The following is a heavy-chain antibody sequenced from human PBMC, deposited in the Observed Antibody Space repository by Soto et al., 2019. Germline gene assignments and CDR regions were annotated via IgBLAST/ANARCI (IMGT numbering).Heavy chain of an antibody. CDR3: ARDNWNTYYYFGMDV. CDR2: ISYDGSNK. J-gene: IGHJ6*02. Sequence: GGPLRLSSAASGFKFSSCCVHWVGKATGKGLEWVAVISYDGSNKYYADSVKGRFTISRDNSKNTLYLQMNSLRAEDTAVYHCARDNWNTYYYFGMDVWGHGATVTVSS. V-gene: IGHV3-30*03. CDR1: GFKFSSCC. D-gene: IGHD1-20*01.